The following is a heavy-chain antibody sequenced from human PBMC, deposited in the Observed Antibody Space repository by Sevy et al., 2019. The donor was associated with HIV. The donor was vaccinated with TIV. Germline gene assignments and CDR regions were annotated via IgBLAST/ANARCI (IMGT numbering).Heavy chain of an antibody. Sequence: GGSLRLSCAASGFTFGNYAMNWVRQAPGKGLEWLSLISIDGSNKYYADSVKGRFTISRDNAKNTVSVQMNSLRPEDTATYYCAKDGGHIDIDYWGQGILVTVSS. J-gene: IGHJ4*02. D-gene: IGHD2-15*01. CDR2: ISIDGSNK. CDR1: GFTFGNYA. CDR3: AKDGGHIDIDY. V-gene: IGHV3-30*18.